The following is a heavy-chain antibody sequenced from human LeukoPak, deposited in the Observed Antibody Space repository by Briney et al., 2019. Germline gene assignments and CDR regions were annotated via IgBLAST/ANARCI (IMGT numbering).Heavy chain of an antibody. CDR3: ARASLGYCTNGVCYTHDY. J-gene: IGHJ4*02. CDR1: GGSISSGSYY. D-gene: IGHD2-8*01. Sequence: SETLSLTCTVSGGSISSGSYYWGWIRQPPGKGLEWIGSIYYSGSTYYNPSLKSRVTISVDTSKNQFSLKLSSVTAADTAVYYCARASLGYCTNGVCYTHDYWGQGTLVTVSS. V-gene: IGHV4-39*07. CDR2: IYYSGST.